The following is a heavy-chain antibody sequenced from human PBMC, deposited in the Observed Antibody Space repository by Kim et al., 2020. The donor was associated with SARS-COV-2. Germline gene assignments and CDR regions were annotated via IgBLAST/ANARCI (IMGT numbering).Heavy chain of an antibody. V-gene: IGHV1-69*01. J-gene: IGHJ4*02. Sequence: YAQKFQGRVTITADESTSTAYMELSSLRSEDTAVYYCARLSGYGRYYFDYWGQGTLVTVSS. D-gene: IGHD5-12*01. CDR3: ARLSGYGRYYFDY.